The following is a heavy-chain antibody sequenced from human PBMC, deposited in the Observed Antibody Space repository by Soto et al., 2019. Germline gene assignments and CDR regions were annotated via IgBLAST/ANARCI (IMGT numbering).Heavy chain of an antibody. V-gene: IGHV1-3*04. Sequence: QVQLVQSGAEVKMPGASVKLSCKAFGYTFISNAMHWVRQAPGQRLEWMGWINTVNGNTKYSQTFKGRVTINRDTSASSVYMELSGLRSDDTAVYYCARDACPPGSNYYYGMDVWGLGTTVSVS. CDR1: GYTFISNA. J-gene: IGHJ6*02. D-gene: IGHD3-16*01. CDR2: INTVNGNT. CDR3: ARDACPPGSNYYYGMDV.